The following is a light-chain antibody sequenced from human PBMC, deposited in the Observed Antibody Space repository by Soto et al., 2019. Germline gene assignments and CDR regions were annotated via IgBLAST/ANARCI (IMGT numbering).Light chain of an antibody. Sequence: DIVLTQSPGTLSLAPGERATLSCRALQSVSSSYLAWYQQKPGQAPRLLIYGASSRATGIPDRFSGSGSGTDFPLTISRLEPEDFDVYYCPKYCSSPLFGGGNKVEIK. CDR1: QSVSSSY. CDR2: GAS. V-gene: IGKV3-20*01. J-gene: IGKJ4*01. CDR3: PKYCSSPL.